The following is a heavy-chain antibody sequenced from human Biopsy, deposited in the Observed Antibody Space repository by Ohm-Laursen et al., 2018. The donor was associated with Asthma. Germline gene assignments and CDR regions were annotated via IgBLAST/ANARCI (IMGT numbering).Heavy chain of an antibody. J-gene: IGHJ6*02. CDR1: GGTFSSYA. V-gene: IGHV1-69*01. CDR2: LIPVLGTP. D-gene: IGHD5-12*01. CDR3: ARGYSGSDRIVYYYSGLEV. Sequence: SSVKASCKASGGTFSSYAISWVRQAPGQGLEWMGGLIPVLGTPDHAQMFEGRVTITADESTGTAYMELSSLSSEDTAVYYCARGYSGSDRIVYYYSGLEVWGQGTTVTVSS.